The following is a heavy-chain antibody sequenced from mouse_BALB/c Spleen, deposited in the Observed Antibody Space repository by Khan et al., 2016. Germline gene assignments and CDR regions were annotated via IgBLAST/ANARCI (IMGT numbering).Heavy chain of an antibody. V-gene: IGHV1S137*01. D-gene: IGHD2-14*01. Sequence: QVQLQQSGAELVRPGVSVKISCKGSGYTFTDYALHWVKQSHAKSLEGIGIISTYYGDATYNQKFKDKATMTVDKSSGTTYMELARLTSEDSAIYYCARGTSALYYSLDYRGQGTSVTVSS. CDR1: GYTFTDYA. CDR2: ISTYYGDA. J-gene: IGHJ4*01. CDR3: ARGTSALYYSLDY.